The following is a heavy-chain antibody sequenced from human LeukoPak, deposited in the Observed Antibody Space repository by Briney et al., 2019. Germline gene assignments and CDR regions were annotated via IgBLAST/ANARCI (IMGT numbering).Heavy chain of an antibody. CDR3: ARANPLYCSSTTCLFDY. CDR1: GYTFTGYY. J-gene: IGHJ4*02. Sequence: GASVKVFCKASGYTFTGYYMHWVRQAPGQGFEWMGWSNPNSGDTNYAQKFQGRVTMTRDTSISTAHMELGRLRSDDTAVYYCARANPLYCSSTTCLFDYRGQGTLVTVSS. D-gene: IGHD2-2*01. V-gene: IGHV1-2*02. CDR2: SNPNSGDT.